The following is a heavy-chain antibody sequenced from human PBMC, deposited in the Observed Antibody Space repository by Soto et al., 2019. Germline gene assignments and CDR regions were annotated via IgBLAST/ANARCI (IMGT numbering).Heavy chain of an antibody. Sequence: QVQLVQSGDEVKKPGASVKVSCKASGYTFISYGISWVRQAPGQGLEWMGWISPYNDDTKYSQKIQGRVSLTTDTSTRTAYMQLRSLRSDDTAIYYCARDGFYAGLAGHSYGYSQPRYYGMDVWGQGTTVTVSS. V-gene: IGHV1-18*01. D-gene: IGHD5-18*01. CDR3: ARDGFYAGLAGHSYGYSQPRYYGMDV. CDR2: ISPYNDDT. J-gene: IGHJ6*02. CDR1: GYTFISYG.